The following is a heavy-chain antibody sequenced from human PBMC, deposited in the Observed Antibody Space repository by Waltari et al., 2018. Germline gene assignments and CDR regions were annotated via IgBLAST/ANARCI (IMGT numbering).Heavy chain of an antibody. J-gene: IGHJ4*02. V-gene: IGHV3-74*01. CDR2: VDSDGSGT. CDR3: TTTFEY. CDR1: GFIFSNYW. D-gene: IGHD4-4*01. Sequence: EVQLVESGGDLVQPGGSLRLSCAASGFIFSNYWMHWVRQVPGKGLVWVSRVDSDGSGTSYADSVKGRFTISRDNAKNTVYLQMNDLRPEDTAIYYCTTTFEYWGQGALVTVSS.